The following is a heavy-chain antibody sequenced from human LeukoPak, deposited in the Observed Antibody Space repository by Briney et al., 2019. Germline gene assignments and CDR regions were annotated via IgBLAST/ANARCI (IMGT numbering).Heavy chain of an antibody. Sequence: SETLSLTCTVSGGSISSSSYYWGWIRQPPGKGLEWIGSIYYSGSTYYNPSLKSRVTMSVDTSKNQFSLKLSSVTAADTAVYYCARLWRYYYMDVWGKGTTVTVSS. CDR2: IYYSGST. CDR1: GGSISSSSYY. V-gene: IGHV4-39*01. CDR3: ARLWRYYYMDV. J-gene: IGHJ6*03.